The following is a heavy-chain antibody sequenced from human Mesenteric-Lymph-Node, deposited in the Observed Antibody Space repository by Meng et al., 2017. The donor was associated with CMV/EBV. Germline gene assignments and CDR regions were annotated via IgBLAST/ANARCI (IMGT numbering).Heavy chain of an antibody. J-gene: IGHJ6*02. V-gene: IGHV3-7*01. Sequence: GGSLRLSCTPSGFALSNHWMSWVRQAPGRGLEWVANIKEDGSEKNYVDSVKGRFTISRDNAKNSLFLQMNSLRAEDTAVYYCARDRGILEWISQRYHYYGLDVWGQGTTVTVSS. CDR2: IKEDGSEK. CDR3: ARDRGILEWISQRYHYYGLDV. CDR1: GFALSNHW. D-gene: IGHD3-3*01.